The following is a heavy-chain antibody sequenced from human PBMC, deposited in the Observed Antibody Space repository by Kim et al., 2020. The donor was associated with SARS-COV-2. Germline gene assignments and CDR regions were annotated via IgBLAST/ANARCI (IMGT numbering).Heavy chain of an antibody. CDR3: AREGIVVVPAATYYFDY. V-gene: IGHV3-30*04. J-gene: IGHJ4*01. Sequence: GGSLRISCAASGFTFSSYAMHWVRQAPGKGLEWVAVISYDGSNKYYADSVKGRFTISRDNSKNTLYLQMNSLRAEDTAVYYCAREGIVVVPAATYYFDY. CDR2: ISYDGSNK. CDR1: GFTFSSYA. D-gene: IGHD2-2*01.